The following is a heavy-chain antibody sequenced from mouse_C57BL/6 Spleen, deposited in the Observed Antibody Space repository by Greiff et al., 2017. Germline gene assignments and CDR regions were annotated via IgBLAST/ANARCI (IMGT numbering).Heavy chain of an antibody. CDR1: GYSITSGYY. V-gene: IGHV3-6*01. Sequence: EVKLMESGPGLVKPSQSLSLTCSVTGYSITSGYYWNWIRQFPGNKLEWMGYISYDGSNNYNPSLKNRISITRDTSKNQFFLKLNSVTTEDTATYYCASIYYYGSSYAMDYWGQGTSVTVSS. J-gene: IGHJ4*01. CDR3: ASIYYYGSSYAMDY. CDR2: ISYDGSN. D-gene: IGHD1-1*01.